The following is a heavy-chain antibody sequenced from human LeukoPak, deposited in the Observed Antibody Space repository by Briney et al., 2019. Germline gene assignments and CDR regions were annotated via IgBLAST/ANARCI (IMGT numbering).Heavy chain of an antibody. CDR2: INQDGSKK. CDR1: GFTISTYW. Sequence: GGSLRLSCTASGFTISTYWMSWVPQAPGKGLEWVANINQDGSKKYYVDSVKGRFTISRDNVKNSVYLQMNSLRAEDTAVYSCARAVAAADSYWGRGTLVTVSS. J-gene: IGHJ4*02. D-gene: IGHD6-13*01. V-gene: IGHV3-7*04. CDR3: ARAVAAADSY.